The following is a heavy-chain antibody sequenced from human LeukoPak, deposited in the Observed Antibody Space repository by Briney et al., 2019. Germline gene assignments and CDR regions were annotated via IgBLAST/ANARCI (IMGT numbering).Heavy chain of an antibody. Sequence: GGSLRLSCAASGFTFSSYGMHWVRQAPGKGLEWVAFMRYDGSNKYYADSVKGRFTISRDNSKNTLYLQMNSLRAEDTAAYYCAKPPHVGEDPLMDYWGQGTLVTVSS. CDR2: MRYDGSNK. V-gene: IGHV3-30*02. CDR1: GFTFSSYG. CDR3: AKPPHVGEDPLMDY. J-gene: IGHJ4*02. D-gene: IGHD3-16*01.